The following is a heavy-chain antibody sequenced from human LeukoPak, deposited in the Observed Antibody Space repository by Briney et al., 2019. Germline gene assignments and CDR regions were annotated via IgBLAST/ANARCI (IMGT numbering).Heavy chain of an antibody. CDR3: AKEIPILRELLPSGYGNRQVPDDY. CDR2: IRGSTGST. V-gene: IGHV3-23*01. J-gene: IGHJ4*02. Sequence: GRCLRPSCAASAPTFRTSAMGCVSHPAREWLEWVLAIRGSTGSTYYADSVKGRFPSSRHNSKNPLYLQMKSLRAAASTVYYCAKEIPILRELLPSGYGNRQVPDDYWGQGTLVTVSS. D-gene: IGHD3-10*01. CDR1: APTFRTSA.